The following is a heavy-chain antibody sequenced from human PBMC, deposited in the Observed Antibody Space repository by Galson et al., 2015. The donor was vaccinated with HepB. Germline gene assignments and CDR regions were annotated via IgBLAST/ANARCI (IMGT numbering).Heavy chain of an antibody. Sequence: SLRLSCAASGFTFSSYSMNWVRQAPGKGLEWVSSISSGSSYIYYADSVKGRFTISRDNAKNSIYLQMNSLRAEDMAVYYCARDSRARDFWSGYDWFDPWGQGTLVTVSS. CDR1: GFTFSSYS. V-gene: IGHV3-21*01. J-gene: IGHJ5*02. D-gene: IGHD3-3*01. CDR3: ARDSRARDFWSGYDWFDP. CDR2: ISSGSSYI.